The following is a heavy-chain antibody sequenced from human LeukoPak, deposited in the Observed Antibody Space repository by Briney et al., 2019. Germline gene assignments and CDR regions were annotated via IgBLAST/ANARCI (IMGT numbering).Heavy chain of an antibody. CDR3: ARSLLLDTWFDP. CDR1: GYTFTSYG. CDR2: ISAYNGNT. J-gene: IGHJ5*02. D-gene: IGHD2-15*01. V-gene: IGHV1-18*01. Sequence: ASVKVSCTASGYTFTSYGISWVRQAPGQGLEWMGWISAYNGNTNYAQKLQGRVTMTTDTSTSTAYMELRSLRSDDTAVYYCARSLLLDTWFDPWGQGTLVTVSS.